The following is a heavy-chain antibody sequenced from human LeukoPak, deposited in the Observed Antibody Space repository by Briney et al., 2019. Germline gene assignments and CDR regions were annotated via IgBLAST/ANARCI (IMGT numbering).Heavy chain of an antibody. CDR2: ISYDGSNK. J-gene: IGHJ4*02. CDR1: GFTFSSYG. D-gene: IGHD3-22*01. Sequence: GGSLRLSCAASGFTFSSYGMHWVRQAPGKGLEWVAVISYDGSNKYYADSLKGRFTISRDNSKNTLYLQLNSLRAEDTAVYYCAKESTYYYDSSVDGYFDYWGQGTLVTVSS. CDR3: AKESTYYYDSSVDGYFDY. V-gene: IGHV3-30*18.